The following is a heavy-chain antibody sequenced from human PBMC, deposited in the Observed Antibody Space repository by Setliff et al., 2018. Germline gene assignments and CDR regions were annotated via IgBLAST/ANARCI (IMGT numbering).Heavy chain of an antibody. Sequence: SETLSLTCTVSGGSISSSSYYWGWIRQPPGKGLEWIGSIYYSGSTYYNPSLKSRVTISVDTSKNQFSLKLSSVTAADTAVYYCARVAQYSSSSFYYYYYGMDVCGQGTTVTVSS. D-gene: IGHD6-6*01. V-gene: IGHV4-39*07. CDR2: IYYSGST. J-gene: IGHJ6*02. CDR1: GGSISSSSYY. CDR3: ARVAQYSSSSFYYYYYGMDV.